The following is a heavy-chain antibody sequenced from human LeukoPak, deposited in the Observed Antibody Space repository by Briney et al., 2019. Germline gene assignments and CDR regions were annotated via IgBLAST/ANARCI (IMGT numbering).Heavy chain of an antibody. Sequence: SETLSLTCAVYGGSFSGYYWSWIRQPPGKGLEWIGEINHSGSTNYNPSLKSRVTISVDTSKNQFSLKLSSVTAADTAVYYCARPRGTMVRGVIIGRGNWFDPWGQGTLVTVSS. CDR3: ARPRGTMVRGVIIGRGNWFDP. CDR2: INHSGST. J-gene: IGHJ5*02. V-gene: IGHV4-34*01. D-gene: IGHD3-10*01. CDR1: GGSFSGYY.